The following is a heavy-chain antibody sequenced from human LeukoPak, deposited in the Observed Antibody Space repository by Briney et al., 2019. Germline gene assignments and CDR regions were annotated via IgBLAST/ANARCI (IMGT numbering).Heavy chain of an antibody. J-gene: IGHJ4*02. Sequence: GRSLRLSCAASGLNFNYYAMHCVRQAPGKGLEWVAVISYDGNDKYYADSVQGRFSISRDNSNNTLYLEMTSLRSEDTALYYCASGRIAGAGTGDYWGQGTLVIVSS. V-gene: IGHV3-30*04. CDR2: ISYDGNDK. D-gene: IGHD6-19*01. CDR1: GLNFNYYA. CDR3: ASGRIAGAGTGDY.